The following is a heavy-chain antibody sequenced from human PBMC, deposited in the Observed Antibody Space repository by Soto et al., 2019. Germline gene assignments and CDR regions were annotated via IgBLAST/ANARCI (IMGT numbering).Heavy chain of an antibody. CDR1: GFTFTSSA. Sequence: GASVKVSCRASGFTFTSSAVQWVRQARGQRLEWMGWINAGNGNTKYSQKFQGRVTITRDTSASTAYMELSSLRSEDTAVYYCARDLRAGTTAHDAFDIWGQGTMVTVSS. CDR3: ARDLRAGTTAHDAFDI. V-gene: IGHV1-3*01. D-gene: IGHD1-7*01. J-gene: IGHJ3*02. CDR2: INAGNGNT.